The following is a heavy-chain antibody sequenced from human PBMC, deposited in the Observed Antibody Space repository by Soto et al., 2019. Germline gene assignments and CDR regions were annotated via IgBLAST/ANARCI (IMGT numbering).Heavy chain of an antibody. CDR2: ISYDGSNK. J-gene: IGHJ4*02. Sequence: GGSLRLSCAASGFTLSSYGMHWVRQAPGKGLEWVAVISYDGSNKYYADSVKGRFTISRDNSKNTLYLQMNSLRAEDTAVYYCAKESGFDYWGQGTLVTVSS. V-gene: IGHV3-30*18. CDR3: AKESGFDY. CDR1: GFTLSSYG.